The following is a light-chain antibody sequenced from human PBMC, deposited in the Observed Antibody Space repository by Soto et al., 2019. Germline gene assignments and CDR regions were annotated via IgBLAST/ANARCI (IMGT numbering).Light chain of an antibody. J-gene: IGKJ1*01. V-gene: IGKV1-27*01. CDR1: QGISNY. CDR3: QQTDSFPRT. Sequence: DIQMTQSPSSLSASVGDRVTITCRAKQGISNYLAWYQQKPGKVPKLLIYGASTLQSGVPSRFSGSRSGTDFALTISSLQRDDFATYYCQQTDSFPRTFGQGTKVDIK. CDR2: GAS.